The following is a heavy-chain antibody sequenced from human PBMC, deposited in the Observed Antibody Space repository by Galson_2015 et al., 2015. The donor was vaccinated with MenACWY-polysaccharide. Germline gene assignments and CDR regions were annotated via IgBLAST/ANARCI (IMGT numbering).Heavy chain of an antibody. CDR3: VKAHETSGWNRGPGY. CDR2: ISLDGRNT. J-gene: IGHJ4*02. D-gene: IGHD1-1*01. CDR1: GFTVTSYT. V-gene: IGHV3-23*01. Sequence: SLRLCCAASGFTVTSYTMRWIRQAPGKGPEWVTVISLDGRNTYYEDPVKGRFTISRDNSKNTLYLQMHDLSAEDTAVYYCVKAHETSGWNRGPGYWGQGTLVTVSS.